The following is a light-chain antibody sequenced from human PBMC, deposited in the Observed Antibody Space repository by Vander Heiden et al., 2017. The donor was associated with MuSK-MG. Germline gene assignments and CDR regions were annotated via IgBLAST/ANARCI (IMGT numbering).Light chain of an antibody. CDR1: TSNTGSNT. J-gene: IGLJ2*01. V-gene: IGLV1-44*01. Sequence: QSVLTQPPSASRTPGQRVTISFSGRTSNTGSNTVIWYQQLPGTAPKLLIYSHNQRPSGVPERFSGSKSGTTASLAISGLQAEDEADYYCAAWDDSLNGLVFGGGTKLTVL. CDR3: AAWDDSLNGLV. CDR2: SHN.